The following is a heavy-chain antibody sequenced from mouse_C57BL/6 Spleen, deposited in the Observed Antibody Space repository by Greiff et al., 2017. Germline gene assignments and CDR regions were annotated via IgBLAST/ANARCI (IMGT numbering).Heavy chain of an antibody. D-gene: IGHD1-1*01. CDR3: TGGSYGYFDV. V-gene: IGHV6-3*01. J-gene: IGHJ1*03. Sequence: EVKLEESGGGLVQPGGSMKLSCVASGFTFSNYWMNWVRQSPEKGLEWVAQIRLKSDNYATHYAESVKGRFTISRDDSKSSVYLQMNNLRAEDTGIYYCTGGSYGYFDVWGTGTTVTVSS. CDR1: GFTFSNYW. CDR2: IRLKSDNYAT.